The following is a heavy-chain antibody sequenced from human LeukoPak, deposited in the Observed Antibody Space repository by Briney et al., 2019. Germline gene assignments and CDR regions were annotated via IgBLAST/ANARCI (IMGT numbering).Heavy chain of an antibody. J-gene: IGHJ4*02. V-gene: IGHV1-69*04. CDR2: IIPILGIA. Sequence: ASVKVSCKASGGTFSSYAISWVRQAPGQGLEWMGRIIPILGIANYAQKFQGRVTITADKSTSTAYMELRSLRSDDTAVYYCARDRRPTVITMVRGVIPPLGYWGQGTLVTVSS. CDR1: GGTFSSYA. D-gene: IGHD3-10*01. CDR3: ARDRRPTVITMVRGVIPPLGY.